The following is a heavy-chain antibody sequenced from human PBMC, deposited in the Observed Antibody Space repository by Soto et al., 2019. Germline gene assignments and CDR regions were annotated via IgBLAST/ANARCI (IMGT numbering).Heavy chain of an antibody. CDR3: ARERVQGYCSGGSCYSRGGDFDY. Sequence: QVQMVKSGAEVKKPGSSVKVSCKASGGTFSSYAISWVRQAPGQGLEWMGGIIPIFGTANYAQKFQGRVTITADQSTSKAYMELSSLRSEDTAVYYGARERVQGYCSGGSCYSRGGDFDYWGQGTLVTVSS. J-gene: IGHJ4*02. D-gene: IGHD2-15*01. V-gene: IGHV1-69*12. CDR1: GGTFSSYA. CDR2: IIPIFGTA.